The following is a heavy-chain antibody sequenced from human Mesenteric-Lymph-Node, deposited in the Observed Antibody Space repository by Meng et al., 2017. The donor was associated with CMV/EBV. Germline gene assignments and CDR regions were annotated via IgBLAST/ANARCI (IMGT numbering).Heavy chain of an antibody. V-gene: IGHV4-61*08. CDR2: IYGTGIT. CDR1: GVSVTSGAYH. CDR3: AKSRSSTPGIVDD. Sequence: QVQLPGAGPGLVKPSETLSLTCLVSGVSVTSGAYHWSWIRQSPGKGLEWIGYIYGTGITIYNPSLKSRVTILLETSKNQFSLKLNSVTTADTAVYYCAKSRSSTPGIVDDWGQGTLVTVSS. J-gene: IGHJ4*02. D-gene: IGHD2/OR15-2a*01.